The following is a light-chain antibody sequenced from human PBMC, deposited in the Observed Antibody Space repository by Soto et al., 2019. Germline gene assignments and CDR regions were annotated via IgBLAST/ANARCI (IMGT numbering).Light chain of an antibody. J-gene: IGKJ5*01. Sequence: DIQMTQSPSSLSASVGDRVTITCRASQGIYNYLAWYQQKPGKAPKLLIYAASTLEAGVPSRFSGSGSGTYCTLTISCLQPEDVATYYGPKYYSALLAFGQGTRLEIK. V-gene: IGKV1-27*01. CDR3: PKYYSALLA. CDR1: QGIYNY. CDR2: AAS.